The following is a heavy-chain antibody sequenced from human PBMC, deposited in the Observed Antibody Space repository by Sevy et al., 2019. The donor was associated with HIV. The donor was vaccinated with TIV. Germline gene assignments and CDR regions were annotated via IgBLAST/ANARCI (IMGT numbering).Heavy chain of an antibody. CDR2: ISYHGRDK. D-gene: IGHD3-9*01. CDR1: GISFTTSG. V-gene: IGHV3-30*18. CDR3: AKDFTGYNGMDV. J-gene: IGHJ6*02. Sequence: GGSLRLSCVVSGISFTTSGMHWVRQAPGKGLEGVAVISYHGRDKFYPESLKARSTISRDNSKNMLYLQINSLRAEDMSVYYCAKDFTGYNGMDVWGQGTMVTVSS.